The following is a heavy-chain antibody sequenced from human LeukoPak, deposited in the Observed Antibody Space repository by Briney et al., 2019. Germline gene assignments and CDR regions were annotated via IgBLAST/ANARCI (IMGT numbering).Heavy chain of an antibody. Sequence: ASVKVSCKASGGTFSSYAISWVRQAPGQGLEWMGRIIPIFGIASYAQKFQGRVTITADKSTSTAYMEPSSLRSEDTAVYYCARVRCSGSSCYSLDWYFDLWGRGTLVTVSS. CDR2: IIPIFGIA. J-gene: IGHJ2*01. CDR3: ARVRCSGSSCYSLDWYFDL. D-gene: IGHD2-15*01. CDR1: GGTFSSYA. V-gene: IGHV1-69*04.